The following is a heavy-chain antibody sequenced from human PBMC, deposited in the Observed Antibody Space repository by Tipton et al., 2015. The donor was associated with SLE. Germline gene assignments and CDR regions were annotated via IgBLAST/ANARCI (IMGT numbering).Heavy chain of an antibody. CDR3: ARDPAIVVVPAAMMNWYFDL. CDR2: SYYSGN. J-gene: IGHJ2*01. D-gene: IGHD2-2*01. V-gene: IGHV4-31*03. Sequence: TLSLTCTVSGGSISSGGYYWSWIRQHPGKGLEWIGYSYYSGNIYNPSLKSRITLSVDTSKNQFSLKLSSMTAADTAVYYCARDPAIVVVPAAMMNWYFDLWGRGTLVTVSS. CDR1: GGSISSGGYY.